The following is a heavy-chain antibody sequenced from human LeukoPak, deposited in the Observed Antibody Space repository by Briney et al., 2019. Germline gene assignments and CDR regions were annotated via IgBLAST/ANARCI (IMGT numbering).Heavy chain of an antibody. V-gene: IGHV4-34*01. J-gene: IGHJ3*02. CDR2: INHSGST. Sequence: PSETLSLTCAVYGGSLSGYYWSWIRQPPGNGLEWIGEINHSGSTNYNPSLKSRVTISVDPSKNQFSLKLSSVTAADTAVYYCASDTAMVRDDAFDIWGQGTMVSVFS. CDR1: GGSLSGYY. CDR3: ASDTAMVRDDAFDI. D-gene: IGHD5-18*01.